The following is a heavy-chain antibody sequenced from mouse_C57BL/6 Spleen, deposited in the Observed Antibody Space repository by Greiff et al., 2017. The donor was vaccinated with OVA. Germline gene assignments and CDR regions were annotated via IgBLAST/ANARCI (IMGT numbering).Heavy chain of an antibody. CDR1: GYTFTSYW. J-gene: IGHJ3*01. V-gene: IGHV1-53*01. CDR3: ARSGYDYAWFAY. CDR2: INPSNGGT. Sequence: QVQLKQPGTELVKPGASVKLSCKASGYTFTSYWMHWVKQRPGQGLEWIGNINPSNGGTNYNEKFKSKATLTVDKSSSTAYMQLSSLTSEDSAVYYCARSGYDYAWFAYWGQGTLVTVSA. D-gene: IGHD2-4*01.